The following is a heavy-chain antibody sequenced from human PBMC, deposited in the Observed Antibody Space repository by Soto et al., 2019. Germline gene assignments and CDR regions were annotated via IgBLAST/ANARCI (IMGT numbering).Heavy chain of an antibody. D-gene: IGHD2-8*01. J-gene: IGHJ4*02. CDR2: IYWDDDK. CDR3: ARIQVKAPHCTNGECQTQILYYFDY. V-gene: IGHV2-5*02. Sequence: SGPTLVNPKQTLTLTCTFSGFSLSTSGVGVGWIRQPPGKALEWLALIYWDDDKRYSPSLKSRLTITKDTSKNQVVLTMTNMDPVDTATYYCARIQVKAPHCTNGECQTQILYYFDYWGQGTLVTVSS. CDR1: GFSLSTSGVG.